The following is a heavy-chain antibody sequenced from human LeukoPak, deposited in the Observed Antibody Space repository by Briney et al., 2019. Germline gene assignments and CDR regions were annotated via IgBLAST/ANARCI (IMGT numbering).Heavy chain of an antibody. V-gene: IGHV4-59*01. CDR3: ATALPYYYGSGSPAPFDY. D-gene: IGHD3-10*01. J-gene: IGHJ4*02. Sequence: SETLSLTCTVSGGSISSYYWSWIRQPPGKGLEWIGYIYYSGSTNYNPSLKSRVTISVDTSKNQFSLKLSSVTAADTAVYYCATALPYYYGSGSPAPFDYWGQGTLVTVS. CDR2: IYYSGST. CDR1: GGSISSYY.